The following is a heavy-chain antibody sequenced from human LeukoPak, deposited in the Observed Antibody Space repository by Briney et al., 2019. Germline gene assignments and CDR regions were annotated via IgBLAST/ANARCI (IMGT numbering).Heavy chain of an antibody. CDR1: GYSFTSYW. Sequence: GEALKISYKGAGYSFTSYWIGWGRPMPGKGVGWMGIIYPGDSDTRDSPSFQGQVTISADKSISTAYLQWSSLKASDTAMYYCARLSVDTAMAPDYWGQGTLVTVSS. V-gene: IGHV5-51*01. D-gene: IGHD5-18*01. J-gene: IGHJ4*02. CDR2: IYPGDSDT. CDR3: ARLSVDTAMAPDY.